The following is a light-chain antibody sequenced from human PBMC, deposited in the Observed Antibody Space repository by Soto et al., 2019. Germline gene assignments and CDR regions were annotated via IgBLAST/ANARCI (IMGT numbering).Light chain of an antibody. CDR1: SSDVGDYNY. Sequence: QSALTQPLSASGSPGQSVTISCTGTSSDVGDYNYVSWYQQHPGKAPKLMIYEVSKRPSGVPDRFSGSKSGNTASLTVSGLQAEDEADYYCSSYAGSLYVFGTGTKLTVL. V-gene: IGLV2-8*01. CDR3: SSYAGSLYV. CDR2: EVS. J-gene: IGLJ1*01.